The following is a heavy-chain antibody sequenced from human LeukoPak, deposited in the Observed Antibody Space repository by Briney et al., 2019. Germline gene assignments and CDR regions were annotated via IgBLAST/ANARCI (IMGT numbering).Heavy chain of an antibody. J-gene: IGHJ4*02. Sequence: PGGSLRLSCAASGFTFISYSMNWVRQAPGKGLEWVSSISSSSSYIHYADSVKGGFTISRDNAKNPLYLQMNSLRAEDTAVYYCARVGDSSGYIPYFFDYWGQGTLVTVSS. D-gene: IGHD3-22*01. V-gene: IGHV3-21*01. CDR3: ARVGDSSGYIPYFFDY. CDR1: GFTFISYS. CDR2: ISSSSSYI.